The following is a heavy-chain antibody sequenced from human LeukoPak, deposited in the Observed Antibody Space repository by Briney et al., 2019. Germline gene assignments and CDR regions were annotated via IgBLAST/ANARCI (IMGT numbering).Heavy chain of an antibody. CDR3: ARDGNYYGSGSSGDWFDP. CDR2: IYYSGST. J-gene: IGHJ5*02. D-gene: IGHD3-10*01. Sequence: SETLSLTCTVSGGSISSYYWSWIRQPPGKGLEWIGYIYYSGSTNYNPSLKSRVTISVDTSKNQFSLKLSSVTAADTAVYYCARDGNYYGSGSSGDWFDPWGQGTLVTVSS. CDR1: GGSISSYY. V-gene: IGHV4-59*12.